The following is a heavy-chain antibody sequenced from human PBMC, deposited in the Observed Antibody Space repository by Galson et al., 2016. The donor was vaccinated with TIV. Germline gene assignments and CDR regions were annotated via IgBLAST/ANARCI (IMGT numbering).Heavy chain of an antibody. V-gene: IGHV3-23*01. J-gene: IGHJ4*02. CDR2: IRETGGRI. CDR1: GFTFASYA. D-gene: IGHD6-19*01. CDR3: GQDVGARGWYTVED. Sequence: SLRLSCAASGFTFASYAMTWVRQAPGKGLQWAPTIRETGGRIYYVDSVKGRFTSSRDDSTNTLYLPMNALKADDTALYYCGQDVGARGWYTVEDWGQGTLVTVAS.